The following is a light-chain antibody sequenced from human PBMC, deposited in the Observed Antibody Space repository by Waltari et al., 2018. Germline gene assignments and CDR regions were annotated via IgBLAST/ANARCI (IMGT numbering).Light chain of an antibody. V-gene: IGKV3-20*01. CDR2: GAS. Sequence: EIVLTQSPGSLSSSPGERVTLSCRASQCVSRALAWYQQKPGQAPRLLIFGASNRATGIPDRFSGSGSGTDFSLTISRREPEDFAVYYCQHYVRLPATFGRGTKVEIK. CDR3: QHYVRLPAT. CDR1: QCVSRA. J-gene: IGKJ1*01.